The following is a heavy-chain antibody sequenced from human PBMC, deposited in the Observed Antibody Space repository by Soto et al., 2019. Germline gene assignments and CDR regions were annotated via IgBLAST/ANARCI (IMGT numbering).Heavy chain of an antibody. V-gene: IGHV4-59*08. J-gene: IGHJ4*02. CDR1: GGSMTSYY. D-gene: IGHD3-10*01. CDR3: ARRIIALEIFDY. CDR2: IYYTGNT. Sequence: QVQLQESGPGLVKPSETLSLTCTVSGGSMTSYYWSWIRQPPGKGLEWIGFIYYTGNTKYNASLTSRVTISADTSKNLFSLKLKSVTAADTAVYYCARRIIALEIFDYWGQGTVVTVSS.